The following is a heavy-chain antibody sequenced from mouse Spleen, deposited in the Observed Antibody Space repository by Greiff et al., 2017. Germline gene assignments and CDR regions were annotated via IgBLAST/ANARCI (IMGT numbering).Heavy chain of an antibody. CDR3: AIYYGDYSYAMDY. J-gene: IGHJ4*01. D-gene: IGHD2-13*01. CDR2: IYPGSGNT. V-gene: IGHV1-76*01. Sequence: VQLQQSGAELVRPGASVKLSCKASGYTFTDYYINWVKQRPGQGLEWIARIYPGSGNTYYNEKFKGKATLTAEKSSSTAYMQLSSLTSEDSAVYFCAIYYGDYSYAMDYWGQGTSVTVSS. CDR1: GYTFTDYY.